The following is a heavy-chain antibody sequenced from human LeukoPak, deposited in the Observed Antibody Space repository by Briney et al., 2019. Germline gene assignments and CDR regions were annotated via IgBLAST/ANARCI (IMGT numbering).Heavy chain of an antibody. Sequence: SETLSLTCTVSGYSISSGYYWGWIRQPPGKGLEWIGSLYHSGSTYYNPSLKSRVTISVDTSKNQFSLKLSSVTAADTAVYYCARCVGITIFGVVITFDHFDYWGQGTLVTVSS. CDR1: GYSISSGYY. CDR2: LYHSGST. CDR3: ARCVGITIFGVVITFDHFDY. V-gene: IGHV4-38-2*02. D-gene: IGHD3-3*01. J-gene: IGHJ4*02.